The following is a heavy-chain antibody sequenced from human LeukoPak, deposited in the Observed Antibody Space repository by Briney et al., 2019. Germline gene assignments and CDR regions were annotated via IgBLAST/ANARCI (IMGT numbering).Heavy chain of an antibody. J-gene: IGHJ4*02. CDR1: GYSFSSNW. Sequence: GESLKISCKGSGYSFSSNWIGWVRQMPGKGLEWMGIIYPGDSDTRYSPSFQGQVTISADKSISTAYLQWSSLKASDTAMYYCARLTMVRGVIMDYWGQGTLVTVSS. D-gene: IGHD3-10*01. V-gene: IGHV5-51*01. CDR3: ARLTMVRGVIMDY. CDR2: IYPGDSDT.